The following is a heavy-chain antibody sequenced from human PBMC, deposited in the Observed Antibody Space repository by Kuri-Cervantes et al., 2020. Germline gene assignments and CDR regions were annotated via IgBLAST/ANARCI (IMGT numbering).Heavy chain of an antibody. CDR3: YYYGSGSYYQDAFDI. CDR2: ISHDGSIK. J-gene: IGHJ3*02. V-gene: IGHV3-30-3*01. Sequence: GESLKISCAASGFTFSSYAMHWVRQAPGKGLEWVAVISHDGSIKYYADSVKGRFTISRDNSKNTLYLQMNSLRAEDTAVYYCYYYGSGSYYQDAFDIWGQGTMVTVSS. D-gene: IGHD3-10*01. CDR1: GFTFSSYA.